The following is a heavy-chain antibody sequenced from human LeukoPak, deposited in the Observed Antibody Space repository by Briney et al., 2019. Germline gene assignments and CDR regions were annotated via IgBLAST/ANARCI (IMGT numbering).Heavy chain of an antibody. J-gene: IGHJ4*02. CDR2: INHSGST. CDR1: GGSFSGYY. Sequence: PSETLSLTCAVYGGSFSGYYWSWIRQPPGKGLEWIGEINHSGSTNYNPSLKSRVTISVDTSKNQFSLKLSSVTAADTAVYYCARGRAARYSSSPDYWGQGNPGHRLL. CDR3: ARGRAARYSSSPDY. V-gene: IGHV4-34*01. D-gene: IGHD6-6*01.